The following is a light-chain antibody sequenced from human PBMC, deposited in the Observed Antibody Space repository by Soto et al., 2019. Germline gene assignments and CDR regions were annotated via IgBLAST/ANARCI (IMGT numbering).Light chain of an antibody. Sequence: EIVMTQSPATLSVSPGERATLSCRASQSVSSNLAWYQQKPGQAPRLLIYGASTRATGIPARFSGSGSGTEFTLTISSLQSEDFAVYYCQQYNNWPRTLGQGTTVDFK. CDR3: QQYNNWPRT. CDR2: GAS. V-gene: IGKV3-15*01. CDR1: QSVSSN. J-gene: IGKJ1*01.